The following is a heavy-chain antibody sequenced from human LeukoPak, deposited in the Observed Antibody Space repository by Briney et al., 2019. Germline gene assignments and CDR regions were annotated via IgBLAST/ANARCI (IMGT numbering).Heavy chain of an antibody. CDR1: GGTFSSYA. J-gene: IGHJ6*02. CDR3: ARELDSSDRYYYYGMDV. V-gene: IGHV1-69*06. CDR2: IIPIFGTA. D-gene: IGHD3-22*01. Sequence: SVKVSCKASGGTFSSYAISWVRQAPGQGLEWMGGIIPIFGTANYAQKFQGRVTITADKSTSTAYMELSSLRSEDTAVYYCARELDSSDRYYYYGMDVWGQGTTVTVSS.